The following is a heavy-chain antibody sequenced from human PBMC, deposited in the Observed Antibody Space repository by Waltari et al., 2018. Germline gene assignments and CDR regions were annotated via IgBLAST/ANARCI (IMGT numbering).Heavy chain of an antibody. V-gene: IGHV4-61*02. D-gene: IGHD5-18*01. J-gene: IGHJ6*02. Sequence: QVQLQESGPGLVKPSQTLSLTCTVSAGSISSGRYYRSWIRQPAGQGLGWIGRIYTSGSTNYNPSLKSRVTISVDTSKNQFSLKLSSVTAADTAVYYCAREAGGYSYGYLNYYYYGMDVWGQGTTVTVSS. CDR3: AREAGGYSYGYLNYYYYGMDV. CDR1: AGSISSGRYY. CDR2: IYTSGST.